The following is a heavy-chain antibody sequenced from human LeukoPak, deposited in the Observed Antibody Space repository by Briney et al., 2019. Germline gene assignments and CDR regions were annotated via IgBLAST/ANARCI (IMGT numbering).Heavy chain of an antibody. CDR3: AREVPLGYCSSTSCRMDYYYYYGMDV. D-gene: IGHD2-2*01. J-gene: IGHJ6*02. Sequence: GGSLRLSCAASGFTFSSYSMNWVRQAPGKGLEWVSSISSSSSYIYYADSVKGRFTISRDNAKNSLYLQTNSLRAEDTAVYYCAREVPLGYCSSTSCRMDYYYYYGMDVWGQGATVTVSS. CDR1: GFTFSSYS. CDR2: ISSSSSYI. V-gene: IGHV3-21*01.